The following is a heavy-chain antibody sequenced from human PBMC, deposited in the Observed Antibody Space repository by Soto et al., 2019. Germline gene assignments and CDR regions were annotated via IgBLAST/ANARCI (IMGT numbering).Heavy chain of an antibody. Sequence: PGESLKISCKGSGYNFANYWIGWVRQMPGKGLEWMGIIYPGDSDTRYSPSFQGQVTFSADKSISTAYLQWSGLKASDTAIYYCARFVYCGDDCYPTPGAFDIWGQGTMVTVSS. CDR2: IYPGDSDT. V-gene: IGHV5-51*01. CDR3: ARFVYCGDDCYPTPGAFDI. CDR1: GYNFANYW. D-gene: IGHD2-21*02. J-gene: IGHJ3*02.